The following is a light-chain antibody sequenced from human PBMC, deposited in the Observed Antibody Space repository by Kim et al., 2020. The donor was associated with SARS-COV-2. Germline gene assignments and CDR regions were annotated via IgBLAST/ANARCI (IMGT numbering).Light chain of an antibody. Sequence: SYELTQPPSVSVAPGKTASITCGGNNMGGKCVCWYQQKPGQAPVLVIYYDSKRPSGIPERFSGSNSGNTATLTISRIEARDEADYFCQAWDVSNPVFGGGTQLTVL. J-gene: IGLJ2*01. V-gene: IGLV3-21*04. CDR3: QAWDVSNPV. CDR2: YDS. CDR1: NMGGKC.